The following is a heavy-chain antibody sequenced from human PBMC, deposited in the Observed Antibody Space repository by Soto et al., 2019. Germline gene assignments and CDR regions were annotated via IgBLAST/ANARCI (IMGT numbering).Heavy chain of an antibody. Sequence: SETLSLTCTVSGGYISSYYWSWIRQPPGKGLEWIAYIYYSGTSYNPSLKSRVSISLATPKNQFSLKLSSVTAADTAVYYCARTYDGSGPNSGGYGFDIWGQGTMVTVSS. D-gene: IGHD3-22*01. CDR1: GGYISSYY. CDR2: IYYSGT. V-gene: IGHV4-59*01. CDR3: ARTYDGSGPNSGGYGFDI. J-gene: IGHJ3*02.